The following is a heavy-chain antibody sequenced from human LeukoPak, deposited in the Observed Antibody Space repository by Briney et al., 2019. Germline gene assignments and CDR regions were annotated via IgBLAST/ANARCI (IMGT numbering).Heavy chain of an antibody. CDR2: IYPYDSET. J-gene: IGHJ4*02. CDR1: GYSFAMHW. D-gene: IGHD1-14*01. V-gene: IGHV5-51*04. CDR3: RTYPDTYQP. Sequence: GGSLKIPVKGSGYSFAMHWIGWVRQMPGKGLEHMGLIYPYDSETIYSPPLQAQDPITADKPNTTAYLHGICLRSADTRIYYRRTYPDTYQPWGQGTLVTVSS.